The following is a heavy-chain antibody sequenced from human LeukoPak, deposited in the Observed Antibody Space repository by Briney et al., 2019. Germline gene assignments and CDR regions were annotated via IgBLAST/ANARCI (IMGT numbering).Heavy chain of an antibody. CDR3: ARADPNASGYFYRFNWFDP. J-gene: IGHJ5*02. D-gene: IGHD3-10*01. CDR2: IHTSGST. Sequence: SETLSLTCTVSGGSISTYYWTWIRQPAGKGLEWIGRIHTSGSTNYNPSLKSRVTMSLDTSKNQFSLRLNSVTAADTAVYYCARADPNASGYFYRFNWFDPWGQGTLVTVSS. V-gene: IGHV4-4*07. CDR1: GGSISTYY.